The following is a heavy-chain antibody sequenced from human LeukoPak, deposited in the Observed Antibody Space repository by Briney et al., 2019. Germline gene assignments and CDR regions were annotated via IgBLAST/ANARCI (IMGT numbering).Heavy chain of an antibody. J-gene: IGHJ4*02. CDR2: IKQDGSEK. CDR3: ARDRYDYVWGSYWDY. V-gene: IGHV3-7*01. Sequence: GGSLRLSCAASGFTFSSYWMSWVRQAPGKGLEWVANIKQDGSEKYYVDSVKGRLTISRDNAKNSLYLQMNSLRAEDTAVYYCARDRYDYVWGSYWDYWGQGTLVTVSP. D-gene: IGHD3-16*01. CDR1: GFTFSSYW.